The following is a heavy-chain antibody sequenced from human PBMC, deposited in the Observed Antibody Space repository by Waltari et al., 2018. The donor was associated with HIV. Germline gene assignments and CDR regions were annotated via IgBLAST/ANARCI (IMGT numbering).Heavy chain of an antibody. D-gene: IGHD3-10*01. Sequence: QVQLVESGGGVVQPGRSLRLSCAASGFTFSTIGMHWVRQAPGKGLEWVAGIWYDGSNKYYADSVKGRLTISRDNSKNTVYLQINRLRAEDTAVYYCAREGHYYGSGRFGGDYWGQGTLVTVSS. CDR3: AREGHYYGSGRFGGDY. J-gene: IGHJ4*02. CDR2: IWYDGSNK. CDR1: GFTFSTIG. V-gene: IGHV3-33*01.